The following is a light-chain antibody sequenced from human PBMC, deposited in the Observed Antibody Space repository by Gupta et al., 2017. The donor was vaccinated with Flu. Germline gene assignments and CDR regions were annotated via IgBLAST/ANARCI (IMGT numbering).Light chain of an antibody. CDR2: SNH. CDR1: RSNIGSKP. J-gene: IGLJ1*01. CDR3: SEWADSSGGCYV. V-gene: IGLV1-47*02. Sequence: VTISCSGSRSNIGSKPVVWFQQLPGTDPPPLIVSNHQRPSGVHARFSGDTDCAYASLVTSGRRYEDEAEEYCSEWADSSGGCYVCGTGTKVTVL.